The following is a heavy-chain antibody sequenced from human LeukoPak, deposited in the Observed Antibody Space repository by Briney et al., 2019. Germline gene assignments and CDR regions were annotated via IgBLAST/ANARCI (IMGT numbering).Heavy chain of an antibody. CDR2: ISGNNDNP. Sequence: VASVKVSCKASGYTFSNFGISWVRQASGQGLEWMGWISGNNDNPNYGQKLQGRLTVTTDSSTSTAYMELRNLRSDDTAVYYCARDGTSTDDYWGQGTLVTVSS. J-gene: IGHJ4*02. CDR1: GYTFSNFG. V-gene: IGHV1-18*01. CDR3: ARDGTSTDDY. D-gene: IGHD2-2*01.